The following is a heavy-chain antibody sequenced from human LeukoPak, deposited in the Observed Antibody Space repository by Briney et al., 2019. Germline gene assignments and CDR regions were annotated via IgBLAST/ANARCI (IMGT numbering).Heavy chain of an antibody. CDR2: ISYDGSNK. CDR1: GFTFSSYG. J-gene: IGHJ6*02. Sequence: GGSLRLSCAASGFTFSSYGMHWVRQAPGKGLEWVAVISYDGSNKYYADSVKGRFTISRDNSKNTLYLQMNSLRAEDTAVYYCAREIESMDVWGQGTTVTVSS. V-gene: IGHV3-30-3*01. CDR3: AREIESMDV.